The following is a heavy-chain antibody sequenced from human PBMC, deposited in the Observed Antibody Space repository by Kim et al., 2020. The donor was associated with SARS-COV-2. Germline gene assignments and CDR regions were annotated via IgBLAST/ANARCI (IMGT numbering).Heavy chain of an antibody. CDR2: INTNTGNP. V-gene: IGHV7-4-1*02. J-gene: IGHJ6*02. CDR1: GYTFTSYA. Sequence: ASVKVSCKASGYTFTSYAMNWVRQAPGQGLEWMGWINTNTGNPTYAQGFTGRFVFSLDTSVSTAYLQISILKAEDTAVYYCARDPNYYDSSAHYYYGMDVWGQGTTVTVSS. CDR3: ARDPNYYDSSAHYYYGMDV. D-gene: IGHD3-22*01.